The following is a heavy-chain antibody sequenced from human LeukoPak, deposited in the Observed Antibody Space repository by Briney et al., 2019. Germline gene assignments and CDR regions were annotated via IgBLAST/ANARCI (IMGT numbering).Heavy chain of an antibody. CDR1: GFTFSSYE. D-gene: IGHD4-17*01. V-gene: IGHV3-48*03. Sequence: GGSLRLSCAASGFTFSSYEMNWVRQAPGKGLEWVSYISSSGSTIYYADSVKGRFTISRDNAKNSLYLQMNSLRAEDTAVYYCARSPDGDYEGNWFDPWGQGTLVTVSS. CDR3: ARSPDGDYEGNWFDP. CDR2: ISSSGSTI. J-gene: IGHJ5*02.